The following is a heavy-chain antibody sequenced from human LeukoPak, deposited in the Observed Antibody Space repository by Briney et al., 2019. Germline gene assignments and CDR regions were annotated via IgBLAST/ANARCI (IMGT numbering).Heavy chain of an antibody. CDR2: ITPTFDTP. D-gene: IGHD1-26*01. J-gene: IGHJ4*02. CDR1: GGTFSNDS. CDR3: ARGPPPLYSGSYRPLDH. V-gene: IGHV1-69*13. Sequence: SVKVSCKVSGGTFSNDSITWVRQAPGQGLEWVGGITPTFDTPNYAPKLQGRLTINADGSTSTVYMELRSLRSEDTAVYFCARGPPPLYSGSYRPLDHWGQGTLVTVSS.